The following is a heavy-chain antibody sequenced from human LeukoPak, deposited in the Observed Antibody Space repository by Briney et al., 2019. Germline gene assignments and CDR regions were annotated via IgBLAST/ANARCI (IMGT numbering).Heavy chain of an antibody. V-gene: IGHV3-23*01. Sequence: GGSLRLSCAASAFTFSSYAMNWVRPAPGKGLEWVSGISGGGGSTYYADSVKGRFTISRDNSKNTLYLQMDSLRAEDTALYYCAKGSGINHYHWIDPWGQGTLVTVSS. D-gene: IGHD1-14*01. J-gene: IGHJ5*02. CDR2: ISGGGGST. CDR3: AKGSGINHYHWIDP. CDR1: AFTFSSYA.